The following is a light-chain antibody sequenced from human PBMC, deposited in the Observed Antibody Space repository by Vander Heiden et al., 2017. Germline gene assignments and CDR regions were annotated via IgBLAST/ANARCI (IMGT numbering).Light chain of an antibody. V-gene: IGLV3-21*04. CDR2: YDS. CDR3: QVWDSSSDHPDVV. J-gene: IGLJ2*01. Sequence: SHVLTQPPSVSVAPGKTARITCGGNNIGSKSVHWYQQKPGQAPVLVIYYDSDRPSGIPERFSGSNSGNTATLTISRVEAGDEADYYCQVWDSSSDHPDVVFGGGTKLTVL. CDR1: NIGSKS.